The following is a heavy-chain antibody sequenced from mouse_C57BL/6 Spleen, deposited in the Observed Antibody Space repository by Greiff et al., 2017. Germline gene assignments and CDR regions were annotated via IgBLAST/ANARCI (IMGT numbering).Heavy chain of an antibody. J-gene: IGHJ3*01. CDR2: ISSGGDYI. V-gene: IGHV5-9-1*02. CDR3: TRERDEFAY. D-gene: IGHD3-3*01. CDR1: GFTFSSYA. Sequence: EVNVVESGEGLVKPGGSLKLSCAASGFTFSSYAMSWVRQTPEKRLEWVAYISSGGDYIYYADTVKGRFTISRDNARNTLYLQMSSLKSEDTAMYYCTRERDEFAYWGQGTLVTVSA.